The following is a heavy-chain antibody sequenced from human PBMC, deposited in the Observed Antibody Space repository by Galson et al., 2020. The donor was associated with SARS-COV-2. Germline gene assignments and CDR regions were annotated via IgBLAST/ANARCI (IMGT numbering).Heavy chain of an antibody. V-gene: IGHV4-30-2*01. D-gene: IGHD5-18*01. CDR3: ARRYTYGLSPYWYFDL. CDR1: GGSIRSGGYS. J-gene: IGHJ2*01. CDR2: IYHSGAT. Sequence: SETLSLTCAVSGGSIRSGGYSWTWIRQAPGKGLEWIGYIYHSGATYYNPSPKSRLTISVDRSKNHLSLELSSVTAADTAVYYCARRYTYGLSPYWYFDLWGRGTLVTVSS.